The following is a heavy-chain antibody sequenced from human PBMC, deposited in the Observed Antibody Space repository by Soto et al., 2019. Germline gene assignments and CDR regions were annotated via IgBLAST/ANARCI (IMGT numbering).Heavy chain of an antibody. J-gene: IGHJ5*02. D-gene: IGHD1-26*01. V-gene: IGHV4-39*02. Sequence: SETLSLTCTVSGDSITTSHYYWGWIRQSPGKGPEWIGYVFYSGNTYYTASLKSRLIISVDTSKDTFSLRLNSVTAADTAVYHCERVGSTRGHWFDPWGQGTPVTVSS. CDR1: GDSITTSHYY. CDR2: VFYSGNT. CDR3: ERVGSTRGHWFDP.